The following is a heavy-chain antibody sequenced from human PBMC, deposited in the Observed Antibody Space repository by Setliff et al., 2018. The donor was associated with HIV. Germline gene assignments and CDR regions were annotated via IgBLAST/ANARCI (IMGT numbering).Heavy chain of an antibody. J-gene: IGHJ6*02. CDR3: ARSVIGYYYYGMDV. CDR1: GFTFSSYR. V-gene: IGHV3-30*01. Sequence: GGSLRLSCAASGFTFSSYRMHWVRQAPGKGLEWVAVISYDGSNKYYADSVKGRFTISRDNSKNTLYLQTNSLRAEDTAVYYCARSVIGYYYYGMDVWGQGTLVTVSS. D-gene: IGHD3-10*01. CDR2: ISYDGSNK.